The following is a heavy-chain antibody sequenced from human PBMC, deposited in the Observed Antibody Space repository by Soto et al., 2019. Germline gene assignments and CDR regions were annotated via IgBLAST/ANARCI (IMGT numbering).Heavy chain of an antibody. CDR1: GFTVTEIY. V-gene: IGHV3-66*01. D-gene: IGHD2-15*01. CDR3: VREPRYCSGGSCSIMGDAFDI. J-gene: IGHJ3*02. Sequence: EVQLVESGGGLVQPGGSLRLSCVASGFTVTEIYMNWVRQAPGTGLEWVSVIYNEFTDYADSVRGRFSISTDSSKNALYLQMNILRAEDSAVYYCVREPRYCSGGSCSIMGDAFDIWGQGTMVTVSS. CDR2: IYNEFT.